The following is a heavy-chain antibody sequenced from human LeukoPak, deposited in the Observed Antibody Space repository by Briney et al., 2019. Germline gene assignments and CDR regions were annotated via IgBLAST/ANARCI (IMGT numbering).Heavy chain of an antibody. CDR3: AKTDKGYYDSSGWTW. CDR1: GFTFSSYG. D-gene: IGHD3-22*01. CDR2: IRYDGSNK. J-gene: IGHJ4*02. Sequence: GGSLRLSCAASGFTFSSYGMHWVRQAPGKGLEWVAFIRYDGSNKYYADSVKGRFTISRDNSKNTLYLQMNSLRAEDTAVNYCAKTDKGYYDSSGWTWWGQGTLVTVSS. V-gene: IGHV3-30*02.